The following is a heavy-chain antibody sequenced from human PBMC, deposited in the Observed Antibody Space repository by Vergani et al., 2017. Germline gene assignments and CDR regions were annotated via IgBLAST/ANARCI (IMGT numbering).Heavy chain of an antibody. CDR3: AKVAAAGSIYYYYYYMDV. Sequence: QVQLEESGGGVVQPGRSLRLSCAGSGFTLSSHAMHWVRQAPGKGLEWVAFIWYDGSKEYYADSVKGRFTISRDNSKNTLYLQMNNLRAADTAVYYCAKVAAAGSIYYYYYYMDVWGKGTTVTVSS. CDR2: IWYDGSKE. D-gene: IGHD6-13*01. CDR1: GFTLSSHA. V-gene: IGHV3-33*06. J-gene: IGHJ6*03.